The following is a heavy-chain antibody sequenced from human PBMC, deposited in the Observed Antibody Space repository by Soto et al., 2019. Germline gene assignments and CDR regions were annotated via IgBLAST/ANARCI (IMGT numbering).Heavy chain of an antibody. Sequence: QVQLVQSGAEVKTPGSSVRVSCKTAGRTFLISAIAWVRQAPGQGIEWMGGIIPILGTIHIAQNFQGRVNVTADRSTSTAYMGLSSLRSADTATYFCARGKEWEQPSNHYYFDYWGQGSQVIVSS. D-gene: IGHD1-26*01. CDR1: GRTFLISA. J-gene: IGHJ4*02. V-gene: IGHV1-69*06. CDR2: IIPILGTI. CDR3: ARGKEWEQPSNHYYFDY.